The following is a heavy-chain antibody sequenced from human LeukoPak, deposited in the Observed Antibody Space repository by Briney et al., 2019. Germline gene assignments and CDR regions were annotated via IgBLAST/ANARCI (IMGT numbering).Heavy chain of an antibody. D-gene: IGHD6-13*01. CDR1: GGSISSYY. Sequence: PSETLSLTCTVSGGSISSYYWSWIRQPPGKGLEWIGYIYYSGSTNYNPSLKSRVTISVETSKNEFSLKLRSVTAADTAVYYCAAFPEAAAPGYDYWGQGTLVTVSS. J-gene: IGHJ4*02. CDR3: AAFPEAAAPGYDY. CDR2: IYYSGST. V-gene: IGHV4-59*12.